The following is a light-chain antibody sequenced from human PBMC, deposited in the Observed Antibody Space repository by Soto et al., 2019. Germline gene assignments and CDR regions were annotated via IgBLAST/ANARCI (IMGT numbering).Light chain of an antibody. CDR2: KAS. CDR1: QSISSW. CDR3: QKYNNYIWT. Sequence: DIQMTQSPSTLSASVGDRVTITCRASQSISSWLAWYQQKPGKAPKLLIYKASSLESGVPSRFSGSGFGTEFTLTISSLQPDDFATYHCQKYNNYIWTFGQGTKVEIK. V-gene: IGKV1-5*03. J-gene: IGKJ1*01.